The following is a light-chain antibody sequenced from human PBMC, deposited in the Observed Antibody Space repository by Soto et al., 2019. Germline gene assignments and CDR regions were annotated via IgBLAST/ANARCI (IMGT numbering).Light chain of an antibody. CDR1: QSISNY. Sequence: DIQMTQSPSSLSASVGDRVTITCRASQSISNYLNWYQQKPGKAPKLLSYGASSLQSGVSLRFSGSGSGTDFTLTISSLQPEEFATYYCQQSYCMPLTFGGGTKVEIK. J-gene: IGKJ4*01. V-gene: IGKV1-39*01. CDR2: GAS. CDR3: QQSYCMPLT.